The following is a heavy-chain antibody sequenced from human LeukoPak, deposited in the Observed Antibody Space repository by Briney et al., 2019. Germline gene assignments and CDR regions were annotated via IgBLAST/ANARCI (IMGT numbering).Heavy chain of an antibody. Sequence: GGPLRLSCATSGLTFRTTWMHWVRQAPGKGLMWVSRMNGEGTTIDYADSVKGRFTVSRDYAKNTLFLQMNNLRTEDTALYFCATARNFRFEYWGQGSLVIVSA. CDR1: GLTFRTTW. J-gene: IGHJ4*02. CDR2: MNGEGTTI. V-gene: IGHV3-74*01. CDR3: ATARNFRFEY. D-gene: IGHD1-7*01.